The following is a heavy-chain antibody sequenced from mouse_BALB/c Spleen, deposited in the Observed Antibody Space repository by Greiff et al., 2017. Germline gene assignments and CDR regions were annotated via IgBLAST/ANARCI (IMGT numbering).Heavy chain of an antibody. CDR1: GYAFTNYL. Sequence: QVQLQQSGAELVRPGTSVKVSCKASGYAFTNYLIEWVKQRPGQGLEWIGVINPGSGGTNYNEKFKGKATLTADKSSSTAYMQLSSLTSDDSAVYFCASSPPRSWFAYWGQGTLVTVSA. CDR3: ASSPPRSWFAY. D-gene: IGHD2-10*02. V-gene: IGHV1-54*01. J-gene: IGHJ3*01. CDR2: INPGSGGT.